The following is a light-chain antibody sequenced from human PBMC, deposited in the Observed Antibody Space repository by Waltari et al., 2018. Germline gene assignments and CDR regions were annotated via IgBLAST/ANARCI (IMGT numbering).Light chain of an antibody. CDR2: WAF. CDR1: QSLFYSSTNKSY. J-gene: IGKJ1*01. V-gene: IGKV4-1*01. Sequence: DIVMTQSPDSLAVSLGGTATIKCRASQSLFYSSTNKSYLTWWQPKPGQPPNLPIYWAFTRESGVPDRFTGSGSGTDFSLTISGLQAEDVALYYCHQYYPNSWAFGQGTKVEIK. CDR3: HQYYPNSWA.